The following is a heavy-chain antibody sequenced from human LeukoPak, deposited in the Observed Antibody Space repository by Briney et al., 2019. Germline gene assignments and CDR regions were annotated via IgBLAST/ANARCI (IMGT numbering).Heavy chain of an antibody. J-gene: IGHJ4*02. CDR2: IYPGDSDT. D-gene: IGHD6-13*01. Sequence: LGESLKISCKGSGYRFTSYWIGWVRQMPGKGLEWMGIIYPGDSDTRYSPSFQGQVAISADKSISTAYLQWSSLKASDTAMYYCARQVAAAGKGDYWGQGTLATVSS. CDR3: ARQVAAAGKGDY. V-gene: IGHV5-51*01. CDR1: GYRFTSYW.